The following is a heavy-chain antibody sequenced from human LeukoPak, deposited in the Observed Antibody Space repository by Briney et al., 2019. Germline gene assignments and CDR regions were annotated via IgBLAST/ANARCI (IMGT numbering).Heavy chain of an antibody. CDR1: GFTVSSNY. Sequence: AGGSLRLSCAASGFTVSSNYMSWVRQAPGKGLEWVSVIYSGGSTYYADSVKGRFTISRDNSKNTLYLQMNSLRAEDTAVYYCARGPKALWFEELFYWGQGTLVTVSS. V-gene: IGHV3-66*02. CDR3: ARGPKALWFEELFY. D-gene: IGHD3-10*01. CDR2: IYSGGST. J-gene: IGHJ4*02.